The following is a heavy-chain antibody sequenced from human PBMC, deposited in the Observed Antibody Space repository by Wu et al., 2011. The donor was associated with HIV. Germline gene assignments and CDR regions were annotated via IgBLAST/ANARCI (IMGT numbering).Heavy chain of an antibody. CDR2: IIPIFGTA. D-gene: IGHD3-10*01. CDR1: GGTFSSYA. J-gene: IGHJ4*02. V-gene: IGHV1-69*06. CDR3: ATEPEYYYGSGSYYTN. Sequence: QVQLVQSGAEVKKPGSSVKVSCKASGGTFSSYAISWVRQAPGQGLEWMGRIIPIFGTANYAQKFQGRVTITADKSTSTAYMELSGLRSEDTAVYYCATEPEYYYGSGSYYTNWGQGTLVTVSS.